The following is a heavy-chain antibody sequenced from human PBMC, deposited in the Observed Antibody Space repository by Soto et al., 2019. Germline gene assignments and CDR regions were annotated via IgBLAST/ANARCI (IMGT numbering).Heavy chain of an antibody. CDR3: ARHREDYYGSGSYSQNWFDP. CDR1: GGSISSSSYY. CDR2: IYYSGST. D-gene: IGHD3-10*01. V-gene: IGHV4-39*01. J-gene: IGHJ5*02. Sequence: QLQLQESGPGLVKPSETLSLTCTVSGGSISSSSYYWGWIRQPPGKGLEWIGSIYYSGSTYYNPSLKSRVTISVDTSKNQFSLKLSSVTAADTAVYYCARHREDYYGSGSYSQNWFDPWGQGTLVTVSS.